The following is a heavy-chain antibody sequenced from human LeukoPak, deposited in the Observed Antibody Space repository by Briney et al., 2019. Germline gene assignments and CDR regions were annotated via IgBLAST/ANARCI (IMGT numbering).Heavy chain of an antibody. CDR1: GFTFSNYR. Sequence: PGGSLRLSCAASGFTFSNYRMTWVRQAPGKGLEWVSSISSSSSYIYYADSVKGRFTISRDNAKNSLYLQMNSLRAEDTAVYYCARELGYCSSTSCYDGWGQGTLVTVSS. J-gene: IGHJ4*02. CDR2: ISSSSSYI. V-gene: IGHV3-21*01. CDR3: ARELGYCSSTSCYDG. D-gene: IGHD2-2*01.